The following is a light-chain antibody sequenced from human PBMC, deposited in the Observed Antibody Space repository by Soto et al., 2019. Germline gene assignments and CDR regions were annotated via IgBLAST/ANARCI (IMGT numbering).Light chain of an antibody. Sequence: DIQMTQSPFTLSASVGDRVTITCRASHSISYFLAWYQQKPGKAPKLLIYEASSLESGVPSRFSGSGSVTEFTLTISSLQPDDFATYYCQQYFSYPWTFGQGTKVEVK. J-gene: IGKJ1*01. CDR2: EAS. V-gene: IGKV1-5*03. CDR1: HSISYF. CDR3: QQYFSYPWT.